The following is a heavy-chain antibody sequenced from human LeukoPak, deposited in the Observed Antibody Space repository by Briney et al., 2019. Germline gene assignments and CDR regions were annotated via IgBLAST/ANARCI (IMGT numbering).Heavy chain of an antibody. CDR1: GYTCTGYY. V-gene: IGHV1-2*02. CDR2: INPNAGVT. CDR3: ARDWALCSGGRCSTPPGGIDY. D-gene: IGHD2-15*01. Sequence: ASVKVSCKASGYTCTGYYMHWVRQAPGQGLEWMGWINPNAGVTIYAQRFQGRVTMTRDTSTSTAYMELSRLRSDDTAIYFCARDWALCSGGRCSTPPGGIDYRGQGTLVTVSS. J-gene: IGHJ4*02.